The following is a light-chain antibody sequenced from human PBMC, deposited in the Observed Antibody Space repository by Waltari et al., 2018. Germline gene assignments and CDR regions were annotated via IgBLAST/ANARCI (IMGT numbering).Light chain of an antibody. Sequence: QSALTQTASVSGSPGQSSTVSCTGISTDVSPYHLVSSYQHHPGKAPKLLIYEVSQRPSGVSTRFSASKSGNTASLTVSGLQAADEADYYCSSFAPPRSVLFGGGTKVTVL. V-gene: IGLV2-23*02. CDR2: EVS. CDR3: SSFAPPRSVL. J-gene: IGLJ2*01. CDR1: STDVSPYHL.